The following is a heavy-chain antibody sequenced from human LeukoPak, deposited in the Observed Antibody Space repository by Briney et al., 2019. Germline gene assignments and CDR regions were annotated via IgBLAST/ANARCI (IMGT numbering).Heavy chain of an antibody. CDR3: ARAPKIGCSSTSCYAAY. J-gene: IGHJ4*02. D-gene: IGHD2-2*01. CDR2: INPSGGST. Sequence: GASVKVSCKSSGYTFTSYYMHWARQAPGQGLEWMGIINPSGGSTSYAQTFQGRVTMTRDTSTSTAYMELRSLRSDDTAVYYCARAPKIGCSSTSCYAAYWGQGTLVTVSS. V-gene: IGHV1-46*01. CDR1: GYTFTSYY.